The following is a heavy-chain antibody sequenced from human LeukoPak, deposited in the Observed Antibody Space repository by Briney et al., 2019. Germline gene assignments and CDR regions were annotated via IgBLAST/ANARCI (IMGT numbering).Heavy chain of an antibody. CDR3: AGAPYYYDSSGYDY. CDR1: GGSIRSSYYY. CDR2: IYNSGST. D-gene: IGHD3-22*01. J-gene: IGHJ4*02. V-gene: IGHV4-39*01. Sequence: TPSETLSLTCTVSGGSIRSSYYYWGWIRQPPGKGLEWIGSIYNSGSTYYNPSLKSRVTISVDTSKNQFSLKLNSVTAADTAVYYCAGAPYYYDSSGYDYWGQGTLVTVSS.